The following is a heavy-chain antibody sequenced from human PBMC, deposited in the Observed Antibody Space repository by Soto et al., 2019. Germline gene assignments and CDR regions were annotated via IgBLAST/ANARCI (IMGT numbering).Heavy chain of an antibody. D-gene: IGHD3-22*01. V-gene: IGHV1-58*01. Sequence: SVKVSCKASGFTFTSSAVQWVRQARGQRLEWIGWIVVGSGNTNYAQKFQERVTITRDMSTSTAYMELSSLRSEDTAVYYCAASPAYNDRSGYLPIDYWGQGTLVTVYS. CDR1: GFTFTSSA. J-gene: IGHJ4*02. CDR2: IVVGSGNT. CDR3: AASPAYNDRSGYLPIDY.